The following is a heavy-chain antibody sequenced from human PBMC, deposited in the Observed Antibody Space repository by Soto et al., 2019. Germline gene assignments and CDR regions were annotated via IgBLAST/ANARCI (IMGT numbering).Heavy chain of an antibody. CDR2: VYSSGTT. J-gene: IGHJ4*02. CDR1: GGSINSYW. V-gene: IGHV4-4*07. CDR3: ARDIGSYAYGEGY. Sequence: PLETLSLTCSVSGGSINSYWWSWIRQPAGKGLEWIGRVYSSGTTDYNPSLNSRATLSVETSKNQLSLKLSSVTAADTAVYYCARDIGSYAYGEGYWGQGIQVTVSS. D-gene: IGHD3-10*01.